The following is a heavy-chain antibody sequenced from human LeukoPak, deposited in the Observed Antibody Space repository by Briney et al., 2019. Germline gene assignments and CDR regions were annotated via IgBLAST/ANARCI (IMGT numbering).Heavy chain of an antibody. CDR2: IYTSGST. CDR3: ARTLLPGLKGAFDI. Sequence: SQTLSLTCTVSGGSISSGSYYWSWIRQPAGKGLESIGRIYTSGSTNCNPSLKSRVTISVDTSKNQFSLKLSSVTAADTAVYYCARTLLPGLKGAFDIWGQGTMVTVSS. J-gene: IGHJ3*02. V-gene: IGHV4-61*02. D-gene: IGHD3-22*01. CDR1: GGSISSGSYY.